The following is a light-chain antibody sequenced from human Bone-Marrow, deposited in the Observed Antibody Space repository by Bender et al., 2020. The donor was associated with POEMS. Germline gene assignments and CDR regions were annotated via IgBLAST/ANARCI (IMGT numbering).Light chain of an antibody. J-gene: IGLJ2*01. CDR1: SLGDKY. Sequence: SYELTQPPSVSVSPGQTASITCSGDSLGDKYVCWYQQRPGQSPVLLLYQDSKRPSGIPERFSGSKSGNTATLTISGIQAMDEADYYCQAWDSNTALFGGGTKLTVL. V-gene: IGLV3-1*01. CDR2: QDS. CDR3: QAWDSNTAL.